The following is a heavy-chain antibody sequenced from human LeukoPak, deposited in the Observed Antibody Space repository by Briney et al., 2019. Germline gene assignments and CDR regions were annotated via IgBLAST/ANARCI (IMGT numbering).Heavy chain of an antibody. CDR1: GGSFSGYY. V-gene: IGHV4-34*01. Sequence: SETLSLTCAVYGGSFSGYYWCWIRQPPGKGLEWIGEINHSGSTNYNPSLKSRVTISVDTSKNQFSLKLSSVTAADTAVYYCARAHVRPFDYWGQGTLVTVSS. J-gene: IGHJ4*02. CDR3: ARAHVRPFDY. CDR2: INHSGST.